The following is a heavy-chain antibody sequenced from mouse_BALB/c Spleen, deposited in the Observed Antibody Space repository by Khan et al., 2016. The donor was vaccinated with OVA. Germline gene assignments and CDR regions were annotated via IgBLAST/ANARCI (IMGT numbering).Heavy chain of an antibody. Sequence: EVQLQESGPELMKPGASVKISCKASGYSFTSYYIHWVMQSHGKSLEWIGYIDPFSGGTTYNQKFKGKATLTVDKSSSPAYIHLSNLTSEDSAVYYCTGRGCYAWFTYWGQGTLVTVSA. CDR2: IDPFSGGT. D-gene: IGHD1-1*02. CDR1: GYSFTSYY. J-gene: IGHJ3*01. CDR3: TGRGCYAWFTY. V-gene: IGHV1S135*01.